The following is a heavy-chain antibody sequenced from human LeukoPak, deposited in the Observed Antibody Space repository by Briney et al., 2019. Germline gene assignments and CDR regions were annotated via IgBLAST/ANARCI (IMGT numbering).Heavy chain of an antibody. CDR2: IYPADSDT. Sequence: KTGESLKISCQASGYRFGSYWIGWVRQMPGQGLEWMGIIYPADSDTTYSPSFQGHVIISVDTSINTAYLHWSSLRASDTAMYYCVRHSQKMNNHYYYYMDVWGKGTPVTVSS. CDR3: VRHSQKMNNHYYYYMDV. CDR1: GYRFGSYW. D-gene: IGHD1-14*01. J-gene: IGHJ6*03. V-gene: IGHV5-51*01.